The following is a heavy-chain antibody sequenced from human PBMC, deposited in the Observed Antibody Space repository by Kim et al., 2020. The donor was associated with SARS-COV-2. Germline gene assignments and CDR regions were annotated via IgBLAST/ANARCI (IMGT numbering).Heavy chain of an antibody. CDR3: ARDPRDGYNRSPFDY. D-gene: IGHD5-12*01. V-gene: IGHV3-48*03. Sequence: GGSLRLSCAASGFTFSSYEMNWVRQAPGKGLEWVSYISSSGSTIYYADSVKGQFTISRDNAKNSLYLQMNSLRAEDTAVYYCARDPRDGYNRSPFDYWGQGTLVTVSS. CDR1: GFTFSSYE. J-gene: IGHJ4*02. CDR2: ISSSGSTI.